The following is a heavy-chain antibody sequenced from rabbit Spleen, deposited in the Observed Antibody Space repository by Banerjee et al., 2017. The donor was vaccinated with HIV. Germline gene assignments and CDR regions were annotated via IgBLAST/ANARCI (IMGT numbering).Heavy chain of an antibody. CDR2: IYTGSSGRT. V-gene: IGHV1S40*01. CDR3: ARDTATSFSSYGMDL. D-gene: IGHD1-1*01. CDR1: GFSLSYNYY. Sequence: QSLQESGGGLFQPGGSLALTCSASGFSLSYNYYMCWVRQAPGKGLEWIGCIYTGSSGRTYYASWAKGRFTISKSSSTTVTLQMTSLTAADTATYFCARDTATSFSSYGMDLWGQGTLVTVS. J-gene: IGHJ6*01.